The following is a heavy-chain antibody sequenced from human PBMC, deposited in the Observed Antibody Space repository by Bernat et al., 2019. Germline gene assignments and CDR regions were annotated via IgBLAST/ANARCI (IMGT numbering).Heavy chain of an antibody. D-gene: IGHD1-26*01. J-gene: IGHJ4*02. Sequence: EVQLEESGGGLVQPGGSLRLSCAASGFTFSSSEMNWVRQAPGKGLEWLSYISSSGSTIYYADSVKGRFTISRDNAKNSLYLQMNSLRAEDTAVYYCARGWAQFDYWGQGTLVTVSS. CDR2: ISSSGSTI. V-gene: IGHV3-48*03. CDR1: GFTFSSSE. CDR3: ARGWAQFDY.